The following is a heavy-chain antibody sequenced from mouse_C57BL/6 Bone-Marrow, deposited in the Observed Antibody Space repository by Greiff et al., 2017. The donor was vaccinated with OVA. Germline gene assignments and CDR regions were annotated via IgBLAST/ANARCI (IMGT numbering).Heavy chain of an antibody. Sequence: VKLQQSGAELARPGASVKLSCKASGYTFTSYGISWVKQRTGQGLEWIGEIYPRSGNTYYNEKFKGKATLTADKSSSTAYMELRSLTSEDSAVYFCARELITTVVGGAYWGQGTLVTVSA. CDR1: GYTFTSYG. CDR3: ARELITTVVGGAY. CDR2: IYPRSGNT. J-gene: IGHJ3*01. D-gene: IGHD1-1*01. V-gene: IGHV1-81*01.